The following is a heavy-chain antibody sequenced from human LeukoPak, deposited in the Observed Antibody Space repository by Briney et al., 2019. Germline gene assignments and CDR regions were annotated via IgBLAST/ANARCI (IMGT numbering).Heavy chain of an antibody. Sequence: GGSLRLSCVASGFTFSSYGMHWVRQAPGKGLEWVAVIWFDGSRRHYADSVKGRFTISRDDSKSTLYLQMDSLRADDTAVFYCARCNGNYRSFDHWGQGTLVTASS. CDR1: GFTFSSYG. V-gene: IGHV3-33*01. CDR2: IWFDGSRR. J-gene: IGHJ4*02. D-gene: IGHD4-17*01. CDR3: ARCNGNYRSFDH.